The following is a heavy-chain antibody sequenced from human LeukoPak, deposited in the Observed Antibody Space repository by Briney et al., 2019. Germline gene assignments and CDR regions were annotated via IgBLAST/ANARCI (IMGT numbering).Heavy chain of an antibody. Sequence: GGSLRLSCVASGFTFSNYAMNWVRQAPGKGLEWASAISAGGGGTYYADSVKGRFTISRDNSKNTLYLQMNSLRAEDTAVYYCARVLYDSITRGPFDYWGQGTLVTVSS. D-gene: IGHD3-22*01. J-gene: IGHJ4*02. V-gene: IGHV3-23*01. CDR3: ARVLYDSITRGPFDY. CDR1: GFTFSNYA. CDR2: ISAGGGGT.